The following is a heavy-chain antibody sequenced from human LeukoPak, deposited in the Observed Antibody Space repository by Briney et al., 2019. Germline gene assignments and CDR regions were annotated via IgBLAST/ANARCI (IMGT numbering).Heavy chain of an antibody. CDR3: ARRGSSFDY. CDR1: GGSISSSSYY. J-gene: IGHJ4*02. D-gene: IGHD6-13*01. Sequence: ASETLSLTCTVSGGSISSSSYYWGWIRQPPGKGLEWIGSIYYSGNAYYNPSLKSRVTISVGTSKNQFSLKLSSVTAADTAVYYCARRGSSFDYWGQGTQVTVSS. CDR2: IYYSGNA. V-gene: IGHV4-39*07.